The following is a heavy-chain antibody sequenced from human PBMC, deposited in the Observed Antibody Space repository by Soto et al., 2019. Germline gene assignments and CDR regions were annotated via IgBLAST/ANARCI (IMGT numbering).Heavy chain of an antibody. CDR2: INHSGST. V-gene: IGHV4-34*01. D-gene: IGHD3-9*01. CDR3: ARGLRYFDWLLTGFDY. CDR1: GGSFSGYY. Sequence: QVQLQQWGAGLLKPSETLSLTCAVYGGSFSGYYWSWIRQPPGKGLEWIGEINHSGSTNYNPSLKSEVTISVDTSKNKFSLKLSSVTAADTAVYYCARGLRYFDWLLTGFDYWGQGTLVTVSS. J-gene: IGHJ4*02.